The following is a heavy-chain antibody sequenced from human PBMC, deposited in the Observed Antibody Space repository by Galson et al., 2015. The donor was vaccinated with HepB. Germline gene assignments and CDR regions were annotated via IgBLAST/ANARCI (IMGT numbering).Heavy chain of an antibody. D-gene: IGHD2-21*02. J-gene: IGHJ4*02. V-gene: IGHV3-23*01. CDR2: ISGSGGST. CDR3: AKLGGVVVTAYPDY. Sequence: SLRLSCAASGFTFSSYAMSWVRQAPGKGLEWVSAISGSGGSTYYADSVKGRFTISRDNSKNTLYLQMNSLRAEDTAVYYCAKLGGVVVTAYPDYWGQGTLVTVSS. CDR1: GFTFSSYA.